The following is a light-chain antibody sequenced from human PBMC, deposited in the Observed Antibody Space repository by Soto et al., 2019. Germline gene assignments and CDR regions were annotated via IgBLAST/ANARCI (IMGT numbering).Light chain of an antibody. J-gene: IGLJ1*01. Sequence: QSALTQPASVSGSPGQSITVSCTGTSSDLGGYNYVSWYQHHPGKAPKLMIYEVSNRPSGVSNRFSGSKSGNTASLTISGLQAEDEAEYYCRSYTSSDTLVFGTGTKVTVL. CDR2: EVS. CDR3: RSYTSSDTLV. CDR1: SSDLGGYNY. V-gene: IGLV2-14*01.